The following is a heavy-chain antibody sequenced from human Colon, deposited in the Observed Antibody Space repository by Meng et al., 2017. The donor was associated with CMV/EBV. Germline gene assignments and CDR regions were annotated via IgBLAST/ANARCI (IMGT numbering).Heavy chain of an antibody. D-gene: IGHD3-3*01. CDR3: ARSRLTIFGVVIRYGMDV. Sequence: SVKVSCKASGGTFSSYTITWVRQAPGQGLEWVGRIIASLARTNHAQKFQGRVSITADSSTNTAYMELSSLRSDDTAVYYCARSRLTIFGVVIRYGMDVWGQGSTVTVSS. CDR2: IIASLART. CDR1: GGTFSSYT. V-gene: IGHV1-69*02. J-gene: IGHJ6*02.